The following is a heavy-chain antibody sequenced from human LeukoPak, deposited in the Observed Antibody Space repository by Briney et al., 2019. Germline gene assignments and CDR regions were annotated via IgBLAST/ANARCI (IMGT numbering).Heavy chain of an antibody. V-gene: IGHV3-30*02. J-gene: IGHJ4*02. Sequence: GGSLRLSCAPSGFIFSSYDIHWVRQAPGKGLEWVAFIQSDGNNKYYADSVKGRFTISRDNSKNTLYLQLNSLRAEDTAVYYCAKNVSRVYWGQGTLVTVSS. CDR1: GFIFSSYD. D-gene: IGHD3-10*02. CDR2: IQSDGNNK. CDR3: AKNVSRVY.